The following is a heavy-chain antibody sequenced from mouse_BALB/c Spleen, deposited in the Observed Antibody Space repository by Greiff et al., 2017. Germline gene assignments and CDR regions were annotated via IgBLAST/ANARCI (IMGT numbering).Heavy chain of an antibody. V-gene: IGHV5-6-5*01. CDR2: ISSGGST. CDR3: ARDYRYDGGYFDV. D-gene: IGHD2-14*01. Sequence: EVQLVESGGGLVKPGGSLKLSCAASGFSFSSYAMSWVRQTPEKRLEWVASISSGGSTYYPDSVKGRFTISRDNARNILYLQMSSLRSEDTAMYYCARDYRYDGGYFDVWGAGTTVTVSS. CDR1: GFSFSSYA. J-gene: IGHJ1*01.